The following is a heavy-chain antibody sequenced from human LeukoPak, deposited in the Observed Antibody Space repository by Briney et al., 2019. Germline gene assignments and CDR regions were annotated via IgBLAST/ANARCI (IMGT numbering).Heavy chain of an antibody. D-gene: IGHD2-21*01. Sequence: GGSLRLSCAASGFTFSSYAMHWVRQAPGKGLEWVAVISYDGSNKYYADSVKGRFTISRDNSKNTLYLQMNSLRAEDTAVYYCASPLGDWNYYYYMDVWGKGTTVTVSS. V-gene: IGHV3-30-3*01. J-gene: IGHJ6*03. CDR3: ASPLGDWNYYYYMDV. CDR1: GFTFSSYA. CDR2: ISYDGSNK.